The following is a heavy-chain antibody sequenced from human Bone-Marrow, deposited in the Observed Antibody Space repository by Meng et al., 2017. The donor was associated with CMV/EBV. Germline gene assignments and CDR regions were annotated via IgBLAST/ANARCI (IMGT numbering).Heavy chain of an antibody. V-gene: IGHV3-30*04. D-gene: IGHD4-11*01. Sequence: GESLKISCAASGFTFSSYAMHWVRQAPGKGLEWVAVISYDGSNKYYADSVKGRFTISRDNSKNTLYLQMNSLRAEDTALYYCAKDMGPTTVFASHYYYYGMDVWGQGTTVTVSS. CDR3: AKDMGPTTVFASHYYYYGMDV. J-gene: IGHJ6*02. CDR2: ISYDGSNK. CDR1: GFTFSSYA.